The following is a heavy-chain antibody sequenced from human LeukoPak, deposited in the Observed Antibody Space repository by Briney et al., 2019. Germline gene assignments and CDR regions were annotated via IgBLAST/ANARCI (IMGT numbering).Heavy chain of an antibody. CDR1: GYTFTGYY. V-gene: IGHV1-2*02. Sequence: GASVKVSCEASGYTFTGYYMHWVRQAPGQGLEWMGWINPNSGGTNYAQKFQGRVTMTRDTSISTAYMELSRLRSDDTAVYYCARIDVDTAMGSAFDIWGQGTMVTVSS. D-gene: IGHD5-18*01. CDR3: ARIDVDTAMGSAFDI. CDR2: INPNSGGT. J-gene: IGHJ3*02.